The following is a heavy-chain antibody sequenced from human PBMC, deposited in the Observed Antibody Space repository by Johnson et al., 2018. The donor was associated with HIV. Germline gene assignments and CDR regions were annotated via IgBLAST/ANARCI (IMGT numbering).Heavy chain of an antibody. CDR1: GFTVSSNY. D-gene: IGHD3-22*01. J-gene: IGHJ3*02. CDR3: ARSVGYYDSSAYYYVDAFDI. CDR2: LYSDGGT. V-gene: IGHV3-66*01. Sequence: VQLVESGGDLVQPGGSLRLSCAASGFTVSSNYMSWVRQAPGKGLEWVSVLYSDGGTYYADPVKGRFTLSRDNSKNTLYLQMNSLRAEDTALYYCARSVGYYDSSAYYYVDAFDIWGQGTMVTVSS.